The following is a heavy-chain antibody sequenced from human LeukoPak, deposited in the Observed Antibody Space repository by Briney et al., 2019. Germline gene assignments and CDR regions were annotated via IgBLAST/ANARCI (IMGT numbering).Heavy chain of an antibody. CDR1: GFTFSSYG. Sequence: GGSLRLSCAASGFTFSSYGMHWVRQAPGKGLEWVAVIWYDGSNKYYADSVKGRFTISRDNSKNTLYLQMNSLRAEDTAVYYCARKYGGSGNFDYWGQGTLVTVSS. CDR3: ARKYGGSGNFDY. J-gene: IGHJ4*02. V-gene: IGHV3-33*01. D-gene: IGHD1-14*01. CDR2: IWYDGSNK.